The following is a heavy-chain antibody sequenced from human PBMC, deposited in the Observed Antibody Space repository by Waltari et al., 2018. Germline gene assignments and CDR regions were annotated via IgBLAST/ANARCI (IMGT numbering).Heavy chain of an antibody. Sequence: QVQLVQSGAEVKKPGSSVKVSCKASGGTFRRYAISWVRQAPGQGLEWMGGIISIFGTANYAQKFQGRVTITTDESTSTAYMERSSLRSEDTAVYYCASPLHYYDRSGYYYEFDYWGQGTLVTVSS. J-gene: IGHJ4*02. CDR2: IISIFGTA. V-gene: IGHV1-69*05. D-gene: IGHD3-22*01. CDR3: ASPLHYYDRSGYYYEFDY. CDR1: GGTFRRYA.